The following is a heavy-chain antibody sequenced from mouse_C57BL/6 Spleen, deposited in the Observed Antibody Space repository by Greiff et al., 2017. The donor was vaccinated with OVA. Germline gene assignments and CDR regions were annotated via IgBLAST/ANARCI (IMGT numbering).Heavy chain of an antibody. CDR3: ATYDYDGGY. CDR1: GYTFTSYW. CDR2: IDPSDSET. J-gene: IGHJ2*01. Sequence: QVQLKESGAELVRPGSSVKLSCKASGYTFTSYWMHWVKQRPIQGLEWIGNIDPSDSETHYNQKFKDKATLTVDKSSSTAYMQLSSLTSEDSAVYYCATYDYDGGYWGQGTTLTVSS. V-gene: IGHV1-52*01. D-gene: IGHD2-4*01.